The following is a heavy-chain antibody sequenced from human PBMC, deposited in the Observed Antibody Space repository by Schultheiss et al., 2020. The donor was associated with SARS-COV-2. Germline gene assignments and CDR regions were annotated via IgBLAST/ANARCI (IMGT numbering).Heavy chain of an antibody. J-gene: IGHJ4*02. CDR2: IYYSGST. D-gene: IGHD5-12*01. V-gene: IGHV4-59*01. CDR1: GGSISSYY. Sequence: SETLSLTCTVSGGSISSYYWSWIRQPPGKGLEWIGYIYYSGSTYYNPSLKSRVTISVDTSKNQFSLKLSSVTAADTAVYYCARGVDKNWGQGTLVTVSS. CDR3: ARGVDKN.